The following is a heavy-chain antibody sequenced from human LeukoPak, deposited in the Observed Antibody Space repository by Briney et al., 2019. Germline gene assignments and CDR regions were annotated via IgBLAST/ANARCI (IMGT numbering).Heavy chain of an antibody. CDR1: GFPASSNY. J-gene: IGHJ4*02. CDR2: IYSGGIT. D-gene: IGHD5-24*01. Sequence: GSLRPSCAASGFPASSNYMSWVRQAPGKGLEWVSVIYSGGITYYADSVKGRFTISRDNSKTTLYLQMNSLRAEDTAVYYCARDRRDGYTYYFDYWGQGTLVTVSS. CDR3: ARDRRDGYTYYFDY. V-gene: IGHV3-53*01.